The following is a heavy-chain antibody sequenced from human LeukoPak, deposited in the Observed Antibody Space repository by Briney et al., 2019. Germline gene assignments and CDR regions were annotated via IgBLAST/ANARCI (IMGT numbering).Heavy chain of an antibody. CDR3: ARVENFWSGYYPVGAFDI. Sequence: SETLSLTCTVSGGSISSYYWSWIRQPPGKGLEWIGYIYYSGSTNYNPSLKSRVTISVDTSKNQFSLKLSSVTAADTAVYYCARVENFWSGYYPVGAFDIWGQGTMVTVSS. CDR1: GGSISSYY. CDR2: IYYSGST. J-gene: IGHJ3*02. V-gene: IGHV4-59*08. D-gene: IGHD3-3*01.